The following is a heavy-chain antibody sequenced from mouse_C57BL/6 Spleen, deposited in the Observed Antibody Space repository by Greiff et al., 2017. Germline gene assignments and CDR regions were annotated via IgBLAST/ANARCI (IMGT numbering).Heavy chain of an antibody. V-gene: IGHV1-69*01. J-gene: IGHJ4*01. CDR3: ARLCDYDREGAMDY. CDR1: GYTFTSYW. D-gene: IGHD2-4*01. CDR2: IDPSDSYT. Sequence: QVQLQQPGAELVMPGASVKLSCKASGYTFTSYWMHWVKQRPGQGLEWIGEIDPSDSYTNYNQKFKGKSTLTVDKSSSTAYMQLSSLTSEDSAVYYCARLCDYDREGAMDYWGQGTSVTVSS.